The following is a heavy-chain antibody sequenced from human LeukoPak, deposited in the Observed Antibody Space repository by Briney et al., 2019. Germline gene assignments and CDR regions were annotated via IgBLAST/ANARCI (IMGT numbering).Heavy chain of an antibody. CDR1: GYTFTSYG. J-gene: IGHJ4*02. CDR3: ARVSYYYDSSGLYYFDY. Sequence: ASVKVSCKASGYTFTSYGISWVRQAPGQGLEWMGWISTYNGNTNYAQKLQGRVTMTTDTSTNTASTAYMELRSLRSDDTAVYYCARVSYYYDSSGLYYFDYWGQGTLVTVSS. CDR2: ISTYNGNT. D-gene: IGHD3-22*01. V-gene: IGHV1-18*01.